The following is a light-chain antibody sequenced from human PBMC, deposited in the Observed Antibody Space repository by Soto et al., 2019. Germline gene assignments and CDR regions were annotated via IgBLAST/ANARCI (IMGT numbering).Light chain of an antibody. Sequence: QSVLTQPPSASASLGASVTLTCTLSSGYSNYKVDWYQQRPGKGPRFVMRVGTGGIVGSKGGGIPDRFSVLGSGLNRYLTIKNIQEEDESDYHCGADHGSGSNFVYVFGTGTKVTVL. CDR2: VGTGGIVG. J-gene: IGLJ1*01. V-gene: IGLV9-49*01. CDR1: SGYSNYK. CDR3: GADHGSGSNFVYV.